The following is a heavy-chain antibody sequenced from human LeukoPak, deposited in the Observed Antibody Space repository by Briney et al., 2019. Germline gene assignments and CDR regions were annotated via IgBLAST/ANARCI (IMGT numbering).Heavy chain of an antibody. V-gene: IGHV3-53*01. CDR1: GFTFSSYG. CDR2: IYSGGST. D-gene: IGHD1-26*01. CDR3: ARGPWELGCDY. Sequence: PGGSLRLSCAASGFTFSSYGMHWVRQAPGKGLEWVSVIYSGGSTYYADSVKGRFTISRDNSKNTLYLQMNSLRAEDTAVYYCARGPWELGCDYWGQGTLVTVSS. J-gene: IGHJ4*02.